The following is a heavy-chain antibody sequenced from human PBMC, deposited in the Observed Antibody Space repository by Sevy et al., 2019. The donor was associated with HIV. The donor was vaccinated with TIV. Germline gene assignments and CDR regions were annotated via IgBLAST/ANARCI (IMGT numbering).Heavy chain of an antibody. D-gene: IGHD2-21*02. CDR1: GFTFSNAW. V-gene: IGHV3-15*01. Sequence: GESLKISCAASGFTFSNAWMSWVRQAPGKGLEWVGRIKSKTDGGTTDYGAPGKGRFTISRDDSKNTLYLQMNSLKTDDTAVYYCTTGDGLVGVGGDYYFDYWGQGTLVTVSS. J-gene: IGHJ4*02. CDR3: TTGDGLVGVGGDYYFDY. CDR2: IKSKTDGGTT.